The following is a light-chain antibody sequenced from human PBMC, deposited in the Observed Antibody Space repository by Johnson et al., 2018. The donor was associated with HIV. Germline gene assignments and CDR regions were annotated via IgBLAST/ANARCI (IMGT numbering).Light chain of an antibody. CDR3: GTWDSSLNTFV. V-gene: IGLV1-51*01. CDR2: DNN. Sequence: QSALTQPPSVSAAPGQKVTISCSGSSSNIGNNYVSWYQQVPGAAPKLLIYDNNRRPSGIPDRFSGSKSGTSATLGITGLQTGDEADYYCGTWDSSLNTFVFGTGTRVTVL. J-gene: IGLJ1*01. CDR1: SSNIGNNY.